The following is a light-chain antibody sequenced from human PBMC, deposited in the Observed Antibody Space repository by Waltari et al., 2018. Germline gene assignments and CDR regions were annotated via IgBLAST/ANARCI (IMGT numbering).Light chain of an antibody. Sequence: SYELTQPPSLSVSPGQTASITCSGDTLGDKSVCWYQQKPGQTPVMVIYQNNKRPSGIPDRFSGSNSGNTATLTISGTQAMDEAYYYCQAWGSRPGVFGAGTKVTVL. V-gene: IGLV3-1*01. CDR1: TLGDKS. CDR3: QAWGSRPGV. J-gene: IGLJ1*01. CDR2: QNN.